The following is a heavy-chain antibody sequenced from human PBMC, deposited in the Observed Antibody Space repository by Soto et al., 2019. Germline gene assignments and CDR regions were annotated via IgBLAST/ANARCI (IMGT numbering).Heavy chain of an antibody. Sequence: QVQLVQSGAEVKKRGSSVKVSCKASGGTFSSYTISWVRQAPGQGLEWMGRIIPILGIANYAQKFQGRVTITADKSTSTAYMELSSLRSEDTAVYYCARVRYDSSGYYSDYWGQGTLVTVSS. J-gene: IGHJ4*02. CDR2: IIPILGIA. CDR1: GGTFSSYT. V-gene: IGHV1-69*02. CDR3: ARVRYDSSGYYSDY. D-gene: IGHD3-22*01.